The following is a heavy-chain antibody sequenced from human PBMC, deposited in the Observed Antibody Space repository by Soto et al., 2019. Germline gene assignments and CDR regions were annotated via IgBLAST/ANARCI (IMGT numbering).Heavy chain of an antibody. CDR1: GGSFSGYY. CDR3: ARAHYSSSSY. Sequence: SATLSLTCAVYGGSFSGYYWSWIRQPPGKGLEWIGEINHSGSTNYNPSLKSRVTISVDTSKNQFSLKLSSVTAADTAVYYCARAHYSSSSYWGQGTLVTVSS. V-gene: IGHV4-34*01. CDR2: INHSGST. J-gene: IGHJ4*02. D-gene: IGHD6-13*01.